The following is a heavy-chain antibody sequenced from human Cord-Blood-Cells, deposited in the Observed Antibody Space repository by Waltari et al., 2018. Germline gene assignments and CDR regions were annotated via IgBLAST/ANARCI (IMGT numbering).Heavy chain of an antibody. J-gene: IGHJ4*02. CDR1: GGPFSTYA. V-gene: IGHV1-69*04. D-gene: IGHD3-10*01. CDR2: IIPILGIA. Sequence: QVQLVPSGAEVKKPGSSVTVSCKASGGPFSTYATSWVRQAPGQGLGWMGGIIPILGIANYAQKFQGRVTITADESTSTAYMELSSLRSEDTAVYYCARAVVRGVIDYWGQGTLVTVSS. CDR3: ARAVVRGVIDY.